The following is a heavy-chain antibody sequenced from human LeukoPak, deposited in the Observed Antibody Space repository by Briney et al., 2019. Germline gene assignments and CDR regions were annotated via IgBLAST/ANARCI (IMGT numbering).Heavy chain of an antibody. CDR3: ARLGASIPSSGWYWNFDY. CDR2: IYPGDSDT. D-gene: IGHD6-19*01. J-gene: IGHJ4*02. CDR1: GYSFTSYW. Sequence: GESLKISCKGSGYSFTSYWIGWVRQMPGKGLEWMGIIYPGDSDTRYSPSFQGQVTISADKSISTAYLQWSSLKASDTAMYYCARLGASIPSSGWYWNFDYWGQGTLVTVSS. V-gene: IGHV5-51*01.